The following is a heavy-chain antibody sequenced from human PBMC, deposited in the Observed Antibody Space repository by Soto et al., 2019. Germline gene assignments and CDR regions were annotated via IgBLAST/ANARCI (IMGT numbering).Heavy chain of an antibody. CDR2: ISSSSSTI. D-gene: IGHD3-10*01. CDR3: ARVVYYGSGSPGFFDY. J-gene: IGHJ4*02. V-gene: IGHV3-48*01. Sequence: GGSLILSCAASGFTFSSYSMNWVRQAPGKGLEWVSYISSSSSTIYYADSVKGRFTISRDNSKNTLYLQMNSLRAEDTAVYYCARVVYYGSGSPGFFDYWGQGTLVTVSS. CDR1: GFTFSSYS.